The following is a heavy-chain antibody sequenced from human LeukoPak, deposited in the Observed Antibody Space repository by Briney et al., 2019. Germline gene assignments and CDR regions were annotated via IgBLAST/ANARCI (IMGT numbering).Heavy chain of an antibody. D-gene: IGHD3-10*01. CDR2: IYYSGST. CDR1: GGSISSYY. CDR3: ARHNHGSGSYGYFDY. V-gene: IGHV4-59*08. Sequence: SETLSLTCTVSGGSISSYYWSWIRQPPGRGLEWIGYIYYSGSTNYNPSLKSRVTISVDTSKNQFSLKLSSVTAADTAVYYCARHNHGSGSYGYFDYWGQGTLVTVSS. J-gene: IGHJ4*02.